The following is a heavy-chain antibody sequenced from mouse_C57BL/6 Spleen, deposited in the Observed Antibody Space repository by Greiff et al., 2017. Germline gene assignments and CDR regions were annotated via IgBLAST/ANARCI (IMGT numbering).Heavy chain of an antibody. CDR1: GFPFSAYG. CDR2: ISSGSSTI. Sequence: EVNLVASGGGLVQPGGSLKLSCAASGFPFSAYGMHWVRHAPEKGLEWVAYISSGSSTIYYADTVKGRFTISRDNAKNTLFLQMTSLGYEDTAKYDCARDGTGYAMDYWGQGTSVTVSS. D-gene: IGHD3-3*01. CDR3: ARDGTGYAMDY. J-gene: IGHJ4*01. V-gene: IGHV5-17*01.